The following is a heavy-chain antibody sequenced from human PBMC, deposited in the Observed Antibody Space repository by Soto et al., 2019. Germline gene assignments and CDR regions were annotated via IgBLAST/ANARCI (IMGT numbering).Heavy chain of an antibody. Sequence: QVQLVQSGAEVKKPGASVKVSCKASGYTLSNYAITWVRQAPGQGLEWMGWISGYNGNTNYTQEPQGRVNMTTDTSPSKIYMGPGRLRSAETVVYVRAGDNADYCCVNFDYGGQGTLVTVSS. D-gene: IGHD3-3*01. CDR2: ISGYNGNT. CDR1: GYTLSNYA. CDR3: AGDNADYCCVNFDY. J-gene: IGHJ4*02. V-gene: IGHV1-18*01.